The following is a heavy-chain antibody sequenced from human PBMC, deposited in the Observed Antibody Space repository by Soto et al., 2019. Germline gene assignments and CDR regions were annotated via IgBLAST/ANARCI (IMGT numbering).Heavy chain of an antibody. V-gene: IGHV4-39*01. D-gene: IGHD2-2*01. Sequence: SETLSLTCTVSGGSISSSSYYWGWLRQPPGKGLEWIGSIYYSGSTYYNPSLKSRVTISVDTSKNQFSLKLSSVTAADTAVYYCASWGYCSSTSCYRTRVIDPWGQGTLVTVSS. CDR3: ASWGYCSSTSCYRTRVIDP. J-gene: IGHJ5*02. CDR2: IYYSGST. CDR1: GGSISSSSYY.